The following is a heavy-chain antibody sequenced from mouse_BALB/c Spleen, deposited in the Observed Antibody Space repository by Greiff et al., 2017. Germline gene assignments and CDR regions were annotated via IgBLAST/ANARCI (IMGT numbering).Heavy chain of an antibody. CDR3: ARHEDYYGSSAYFDY. CDR2: IHPSDSET. J-gene: IGHJ2*01. CDR1: GYSFTSYW. D-gene: IGHD1-1*01. V-gene: IGHV1S82*01. Sequence: QVQLQQPGAELVRPGASVKLSCKASGYSFTSYWMNWVKQRPGQGLEWIGMIHPSDSETRLNQKFKDKATLTVDKSSSTVYMELSRLTSEDSAVYFCARHEDYYGSSAYFDYWGQGTTLTVSS.